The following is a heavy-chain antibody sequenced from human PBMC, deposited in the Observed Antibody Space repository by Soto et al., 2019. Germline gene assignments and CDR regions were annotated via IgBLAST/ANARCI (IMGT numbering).Heavy chain of an antibody. V-gene: IGHV1-69*02. CDR1: GGTFSSYT. J-gene: IGHJ4*02. Sequence: SVKVSCKASGGTFSSYTISWVRQAPGQGLEWMGRIIPILGIANYAQKFQGRVTITADKSTSTAYMELSSLRSEDTAVYYCARGYCSSTSCPMGGLVDYWGQGTLVTVSS. CDR3: ARGYCSSTSCPMGGLVDY. CDR2: IIPILGIA. D-gene: IGHD2-2*01.